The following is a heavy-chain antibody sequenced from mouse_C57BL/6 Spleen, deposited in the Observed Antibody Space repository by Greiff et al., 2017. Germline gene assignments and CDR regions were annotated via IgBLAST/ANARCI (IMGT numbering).Heavy chain of an antibody. D-gene: IGHD2-5*01. CDR3: ASSYYSNYGGYFDV. J-gene: IGHJ1*03. Sequence: VQLQQSGPELVKPGASVKISCKASGYSFTDYNMNWVKQSNGKSLEWIGVINPNYGTTSYNQKFKGKATLTVDPSSSTAYMQLNSLTSEDSAVYYCASSYYSNYGGYFDVWGTGTTVTVSS. CDR2: INPNYGTT. V-gene: IGHV1-39*01. CDR1: GYSFTDYN.